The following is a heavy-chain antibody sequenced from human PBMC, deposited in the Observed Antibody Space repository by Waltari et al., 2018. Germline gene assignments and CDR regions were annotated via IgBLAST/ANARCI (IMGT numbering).Heavy chain of an antibody. CDR1: GFTFSSYS. CDR3: VRSTSWRYYFDT. J-gene: IGHJ4*02. CDR2: ISSGGTYI. Sequence: DVQLVESGGGLVKPGGSLRLSCAASGFTFSSYSMHWVRQAPGKGLEWVAFISSGGTYIYYTYSVKGRFTIARGSVTDSLYLQMNSLRVEDTATYFCVRSTSWRYYFDTWGQGTLVAVSS. D-gene: IGHD6-13*01. V-gene: IGHV3-21*01.